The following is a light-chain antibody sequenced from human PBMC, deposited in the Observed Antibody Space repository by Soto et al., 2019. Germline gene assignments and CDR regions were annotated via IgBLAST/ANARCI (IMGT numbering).Light chain of an antibody. CDR2: AAS. J-gene: IGKJ4*01. V-gene: IGKV1-27*01. CDR3: QKYNSVPLT. CDR1: QSISSF. Sequence: DISMNQSPSSLSASVXDRVTITCPASQSISSFLNWYQQKPGKAPHLLIYAASSLRSGVPSRFRGSESGTEFTLTISSLQPEDIAAYYCQKYNSVPLTFGGGTKVDIK.